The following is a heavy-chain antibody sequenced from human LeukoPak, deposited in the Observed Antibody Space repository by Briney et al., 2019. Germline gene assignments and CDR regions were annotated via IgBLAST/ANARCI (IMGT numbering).Heavy chain of an antibody. CDR1: GFSFNTYA. J-gene: IGHJ4*02. CDR2: ITGSGDDT. Sequence: GSLRLSCAASGFSFNTYAMNWVRQAPGKGLEWVSTITGSGDDTYYADSVRGRFTISRDNSKNTLYLQMNTLRVEDTAVYYCAKGSVVADIYFDSWGQGALVTVAS. D-gene: IGHD2-15*01. CDR3: AKGSVVADIYFDS. V-gene: IGHV3-23*01.